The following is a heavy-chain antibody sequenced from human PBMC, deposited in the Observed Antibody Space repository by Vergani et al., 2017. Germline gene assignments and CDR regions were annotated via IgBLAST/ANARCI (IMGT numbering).Heavy chain of an antibody. CDR3: ARASSVVVPAAISKSYYYYMDV. J-gene: IGHJ6*03. CDR2: IYHSGST. V-gene: IGHV4-30-2*01. Sequence: QLQLQESGSGLVKPSQTLSLTCAVSGGSISSGGYSWSWIRQPPGKGLEWIGYIYHSGSTYYNPSLISRVTISVDRSKNQFSLKLSSVTAADTAVYYCARASSVVVPAAISKSYYYYMDVWGKGTTVTVSS. D-gene: IGHD2-2*01. CDR1: GGSISSGGYS.